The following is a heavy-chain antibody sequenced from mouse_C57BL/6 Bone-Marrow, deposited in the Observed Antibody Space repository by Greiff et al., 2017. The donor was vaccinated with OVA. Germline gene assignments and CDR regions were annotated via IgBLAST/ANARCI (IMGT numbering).Heavy chain of an antibody. Sequence: QVQLQQSGAELVRPGTSVKVSCKASGYAFTNYLIEWVKQRPGQGLEWIGVINLGSGGSNYHEKFKGEATLAADKSSSAAYMQLSSLTSEDSAVYFCAREDEFGDCFECWGQGTALTVST. CDR3: AREDEFGDCFEC. J-gene: IGHJ2*01. CDR2: INLGSGGS. V-gene: IGHV1-54*01. CDR1: GYAFTNYL.